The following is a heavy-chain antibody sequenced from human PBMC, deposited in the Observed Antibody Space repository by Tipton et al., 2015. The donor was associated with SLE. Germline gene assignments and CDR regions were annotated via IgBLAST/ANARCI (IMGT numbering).Heavy chain of an antibody. CDR2: IYYSGST. J-gene: IGHJ4*02. D-gene: IGHD2-15*01. CDR1: GGSISSGSYP. CDR3: AREDPGRCLFDY. V-gene: IGHV4-39*07. Sequence: TLSLTCTVSGGSISSGSYPWSWIRKPAGKGLEWIGSIYYSGSTYYNPSLKSRVTISVDTSKNQFSLKLSSVTAADTAVYYCAREDPGRCLFDYWGQGTLVTVPS.